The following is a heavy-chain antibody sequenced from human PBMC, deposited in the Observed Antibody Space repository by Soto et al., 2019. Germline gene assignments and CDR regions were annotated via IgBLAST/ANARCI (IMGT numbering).Heavy chain of an antibody. CDR1: GFTFSTYA. CDR3: AKGRGKRHPYSRVLDH. Sequence: GGSLRLSCAASGFTFSTYAMGWVRQAPGKGLEGVSLISPSGDSTYVPDPLKGRFTISRDSSKNTVFLQMNSLRAEDTAVYYCAKGRGKRHPYSRVLDHWAQGTLVTVSS. J-gene: IGHJ4*02. D-gene: IGHD2-21*01. CDR2: ISPSGDST. V-gene: IGHV3-23*01.